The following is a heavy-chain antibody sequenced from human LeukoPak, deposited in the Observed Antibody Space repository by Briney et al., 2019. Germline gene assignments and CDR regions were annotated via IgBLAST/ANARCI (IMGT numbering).Heavy chain of an antibody. J-gene: IGHJ4*02. Sequence: GGSLRLSCAASGFTFSSYGMHWVRQAPGKGLEWVAVISYDGSNKYYADSVKGRFTISRDNSENTVYLQMNSLRAEDTAVYYCAKVLRENSGWYYFDYWGQGTLVTVSS. CDR2: ISYDGSNK. V-gene: IGHV3-30*18. D-gene: IGHD6-19*01. CDR1: GFTFSSYG. CDR3: AKVLRENSGWYYFDY.